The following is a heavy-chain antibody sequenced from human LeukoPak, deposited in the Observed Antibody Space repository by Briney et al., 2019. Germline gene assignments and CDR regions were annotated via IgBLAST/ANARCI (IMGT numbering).Heavy chain of an antibody. CDR2: IIPIFGTA. J-gene: IGHJ6*03. Sequence: SVKVSCKASGGTFSSYAISWVRQAPGQGLEWMGRIIPIFGTANYAQKFQGRVTITTDESTSTAYMELSSLRSEDTAVYYCASRGPYYCDSSGYFYMDVWGKGTTVTVSS. V-gene: IGHV1-69*05. CDR1: GGTFSSYA. CDR3: ASRGPYYCDSSGYFYMDV. D-gene: IGHD3-22*01.